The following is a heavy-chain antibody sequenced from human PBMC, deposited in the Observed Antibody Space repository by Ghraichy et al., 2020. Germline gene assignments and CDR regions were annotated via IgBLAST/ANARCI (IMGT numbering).Heavy chain of an antibody. D-gene: IGHD2-2*01. Sequence: GESLNISCAASGFTFSTYWMSWVRQAPGKGLDWVANIKEDGTLKYYADSVKGRFTISRDNAKSSLYLEMNSLRAEDTAVYYCARDLRTSLNYYGMDVWVQGTTITVS. CDR2: IKEDGTLK. CDR3: ARDLRTSLNYYGMDV. CDR1: GFTFSTYW. V-gene: IGHV3-7*01. J-gene: IGHJ6*02.